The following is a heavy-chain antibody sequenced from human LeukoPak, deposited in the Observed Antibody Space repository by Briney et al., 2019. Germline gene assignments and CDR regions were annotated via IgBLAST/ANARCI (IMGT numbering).Heavy chain of an antibody. D-gene: IGHD3-10*01. CDR2: IIPILGIA. J-gene: IGHJ4*02. V-gene: IGHV1-69*04. CDR3: AVRGVYGLYYFDY. CDR1: GGTFSSYA. Sequence: SVKVSCKASGGTFSSYAISWVRQAPGQGLEWMGRIIPILGIANYAQKFQGRVTIIADKSTSTAYMELSSLRSEDTAVYYCAVRGVYGLYYFDYWGQGTLVTVSS.